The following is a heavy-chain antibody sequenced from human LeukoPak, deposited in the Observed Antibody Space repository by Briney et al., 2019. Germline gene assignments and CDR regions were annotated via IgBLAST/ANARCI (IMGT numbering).Heavy chain of an antibody. CDR3: ASVDTAMVRGGYCDY. Sequence: GESLKISCKGSGYSFTSYWIGWVRQMPGKGLEWMGIIYPGDSDTRYSPSFQGQVTISADKSISTAYLQWSSLKASDTAMYYCASVDTAMVRGGYCDYWGQGTLVTVSS. D-gene: IGHD5-18*01. J-gene: IGHJ4*02. CDR1: GYSFTSYW. V-gene: IGHV5-51*01. CDR2: IYPGDSDT.